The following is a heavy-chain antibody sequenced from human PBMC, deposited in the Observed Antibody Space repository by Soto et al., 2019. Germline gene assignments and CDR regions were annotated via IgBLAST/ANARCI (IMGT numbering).Heavy chain of an antibody. Sequence: PGGSLRLSCAASGFTFSSYAMSWVRQAPGKGLEWVSTISGGGGSTYYADSVKGRFTISRDNSKNTLYLQMNSLRAEDTAVYFCAKARLGSSPFDYWGQGTLVTVSS. J-gene: IGHJ4*02. V-gene: IGHV3-23*01. CDR2: ISGGGGST. CDR3: AKARLGSSPFDY. CDR1: GFTFSSYA. D-gene: IGHD6-19*01.